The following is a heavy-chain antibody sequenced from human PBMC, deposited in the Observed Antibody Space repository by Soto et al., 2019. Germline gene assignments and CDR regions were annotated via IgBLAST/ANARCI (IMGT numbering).Heavy chain of an antibody. Sequence: SETLSLTCAVSGGPISGYYWSWIRRPPGGGLEWIGYIFYGGDTKYNPSVNSRVTISVDMSKNHFSLQLKSVTAADTAMYYCARGPTHYYFDYWGQGSLVTVS. J-gene: IGHJ4*02. CDR1: GGPISGYY. CDR2: IFYGGDT. V-gene: IGHV4-59*01. CDR3: ARGPTHYYFDY.